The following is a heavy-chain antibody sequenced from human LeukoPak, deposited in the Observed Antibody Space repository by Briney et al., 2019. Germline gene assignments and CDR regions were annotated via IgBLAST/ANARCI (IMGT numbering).Heavy chain of an antibody. J-gene: IGHJ4*02. CDR2: IKGDESAR. CDR1: GFTFSSYW. D-gene: IGHD1-26*01. CDR3: ARDVVGSLDY. V-gene: IGHV3-7*01. Sequence: GGSLRLSCAASGFTFSSYWMAWVRQAPGKGLEWVANIKGDESARHQADSVKGRFTISRDDTRNSLYLQMTNLRGDDTAVYYCARDVVGSLDYWGQGTLVTVSS.